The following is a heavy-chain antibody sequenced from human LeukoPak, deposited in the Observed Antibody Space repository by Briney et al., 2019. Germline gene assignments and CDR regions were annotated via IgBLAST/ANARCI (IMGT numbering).Heavy chain of an antibody. CDR2: INQDGSEK. D-gene: IGHD1-26*01. Sequence: GGSLRLSCAASGFTFSSYWMSWVRQAPGKGLEWVANINQDGSEKYYVDSVKGRFTISGDNAKNSLYLKMNSLRAEDTAVYYCARKIVGAIDYWGQGTLVTVSS. V-gene: IGHV3-7*01. CDR1: GFTFSSYW. J-gene: IGHJ4*02. CDR3: ARKIVGAIDY.